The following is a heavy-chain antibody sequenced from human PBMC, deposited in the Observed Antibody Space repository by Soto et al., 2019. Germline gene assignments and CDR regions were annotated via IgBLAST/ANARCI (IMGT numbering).Heavy chain of an antibody. J-gene: IGHJ4*02. CDR1: GFTLSSRW. Sequence: GGSLRLSCAASGFTLSSRWMHWVRQAPGKGLVWVARIKTDGSSTTYADSVKGRFTISRDNAKNTLYLQMNSLRAEDTAIYYCVRDQYAYGQEVFDFWGQGSLVIVSA. D-gene: IGHD3-16*01. CDR2: IKTDGSST. CDR3: VRDQYAYGQEVFDF. V-gene: IGHV3-74*01.